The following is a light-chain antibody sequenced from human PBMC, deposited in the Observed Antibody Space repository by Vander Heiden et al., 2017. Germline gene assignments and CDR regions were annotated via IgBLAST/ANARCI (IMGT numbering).Light chain of an antibody. CDR3: CSYAGSNNNYV. Sequence: QSALTQPPSTSGSLGQSVTISCPGPIRNVGGHDYVSWYHQRPGKAPKLLIYEVSKRPSGVPDRFSGSKSANTASLSVSGLQADDDGDYYCCSYAGSNNNYVFGTGTNLVVL. V-gene: IGLV2-8*01. CDR1: IRNVGGHDY. J-gene: IGLJ1*01. CDR2: EVS.